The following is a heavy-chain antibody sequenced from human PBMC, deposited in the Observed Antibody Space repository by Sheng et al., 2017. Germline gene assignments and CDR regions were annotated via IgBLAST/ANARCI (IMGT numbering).Heavy chain of an antibody. CDR3: AKDLAVTMDY. CDR2: ITESGGGT. Sequence: EVQLVESGGDLVQPGGSLRLSCAASGFTFSRNSMTWVRQAPGKGLEWVSSITESGGGTYYADSVRGRFTISRDNSKNTLYLQMNSLRAEDTAVYYCAKDLAVTMDYWGQGTLVTVSS. V-gene: IGHV3-23*04. CDR1: GFTFSRNS. J-gene: IGHJ4*02. D-gene: IGHD4-17*01.